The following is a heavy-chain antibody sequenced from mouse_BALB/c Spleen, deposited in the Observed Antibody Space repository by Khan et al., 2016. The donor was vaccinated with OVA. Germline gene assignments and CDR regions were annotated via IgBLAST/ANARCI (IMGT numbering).Heavy chain of an antibody. CDR3: VRILYYNGSVYFDY. CDR2: IYWDDDK. CDR1: GFSLSTSGMG. D-gene: IGHD1-1*01. V-gene: IGHV8-12*01. Sequence: QVTLKESGPGILQPSQTLSLTCSFSGFSLSTSGMGVSWIRQPSGKGLEWLAHIYWDDDKRYNPSLKSRLTISKDTSRNQVFLKIPSVDTADTATYYCVRILYYNGSVYFDYWGQGTTLTVSS. J-gene: IGHJ2*01.